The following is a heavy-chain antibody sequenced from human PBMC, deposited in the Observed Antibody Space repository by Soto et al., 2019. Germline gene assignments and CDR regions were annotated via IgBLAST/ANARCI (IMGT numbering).Heavy chain of an antibody. Sequence: GESLKISCKGSGYSFTSYWISWVRQMPGKGLEWMGRIDTSDSYTNYSPSFQGHVTISADKSISTAYLQWSSLKASDTAMYYCARRGYSSSSWPGIMDVWGQGTTVTVS. CDR1: GYSFTSYW. D-gene: IGHD6-6*01. CDR3: ARRGYSSSSWPGIMDV. V-gene: IGHV5-10-1*01. J-gene: IGHJ6*02. CDR2: IDTSDSYT.